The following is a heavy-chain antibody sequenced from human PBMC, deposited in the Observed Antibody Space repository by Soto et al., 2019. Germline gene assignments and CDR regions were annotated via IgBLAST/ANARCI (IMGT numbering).Heavy chain of an antibody. J-gene: IGHJ3*02. CDR2: IKQDGSEK. V-gene: IGHV3-7*04. Sequence: EVQLVESGGGLVQPGGSLRLSCAASGFTFSSYWMSWVRQAPGKGLEWVANIKQDGSEKYYVDSVKGRLTMSRDNAKNSLYMQMNSLRAEDTAVYYCARAYGGREAFDIWGQGTMVTVSS. CDR1: GFTFSSYW. D-gene: IGHD4-17*01. CDR3: ARAYGGREAFDI.